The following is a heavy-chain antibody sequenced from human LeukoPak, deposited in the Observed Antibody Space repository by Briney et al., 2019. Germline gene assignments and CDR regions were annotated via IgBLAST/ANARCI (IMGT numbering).Heavy chain of an antibody. Sequence: GASVKVSCKASGYTFTGYYMHWVRQAPGQGLEWMGWINPNSGGTNYAQKFQGRVTMTRDTSIGTAYMELSRLRSDDTAVYYCARGGNGYSIPGEGDFDYWGQGTLVTVSS. CDR1: GYTFTGYY. CDR2: INPNSGGT. D-gene: IGHD2-15*01. J-gene: IGHJ4*02. V-gene: IGHV1-2*02. CDR3: ARGGNGYSIPGEGDFDY.